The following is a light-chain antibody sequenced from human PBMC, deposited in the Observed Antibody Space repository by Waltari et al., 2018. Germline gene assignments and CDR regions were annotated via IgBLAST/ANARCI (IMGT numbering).Light chain of an antibody. CDR3: NSYTGSSSWV. CDR1: SSDVGFYNY. J-gene: IGLJ3*02. CDR2: DVS. V-gene: IGLV2-14*01. Sequence: QSALTQPASVSGSPGQSITISCTGTSSDVGFYNYVSGYQQHPGKAPKLMIYDVSELPSGVSNRFSGSKSGNTAFLTISGLQAEDEADYYCNSYTGSSSWVFGGGTKLTVL.